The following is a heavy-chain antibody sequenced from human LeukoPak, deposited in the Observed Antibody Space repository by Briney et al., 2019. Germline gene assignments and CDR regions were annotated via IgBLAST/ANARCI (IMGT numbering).Heavy chain of an antibody. CDR1: GYSISSGYY. J-gene: IGHJ4*02. CDR3: ARGTYYYDSSGPGLFDY. D-gene: IGHD3-22*01. CDR2: IYHSGST. V-gene: IGHV4-38-2*02. Sequence: SETLSLTCTVSGYSISSGYYWGWIRQPPGKGLEWIGSIYHSGSTYYNPSLKSRVTISVDTSKNQFSLKLSSVTAADTAVYYCARGTYYYDSSGPGLFDYWGQGTLVTVSS.